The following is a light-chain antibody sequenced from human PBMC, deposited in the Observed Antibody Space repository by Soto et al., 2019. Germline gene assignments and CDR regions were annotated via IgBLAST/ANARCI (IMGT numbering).Light chain of an antibody. J-gene: IGLJ1*01. CDR3: CSYAGSDTYV. Sequence: QSALTQPRSVSGSPGQSVTISCTGASSDVGGYTYVSWYQQHPGKAPQLMIYDVSKRPSGVPDRFSGSKSGNTASLTIFGVQAEDEADYYCCSYAGSDTYVFGTGTKVTVL. CDR2: DVS. CDR1: SSDVGGYTY. V-gene: IGLV2-11*01.